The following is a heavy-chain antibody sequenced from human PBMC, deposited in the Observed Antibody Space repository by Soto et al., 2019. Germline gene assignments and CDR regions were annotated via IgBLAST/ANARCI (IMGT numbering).Heavy chain of an antibody. CDR1: GGTFSSYT. V-gene: IGHV1-69*12. CDR2: IIPIFGTA. D-gene: IGHD5-12*01. CDR3: ARGXHRWLQLWYFDL. Sequence: QVQLVQSGAEVKKPGSSVTVSCKASGGTFSSYTISWVRQAPGQGLEWMGGIIPIFGTANYAQKFQGRVTITADESTSTAYMELSSLRSEDTAVYYCARGXHRWLQLWYFDLWGRGTLVTVSS. J-gene: IGHJ2*01.